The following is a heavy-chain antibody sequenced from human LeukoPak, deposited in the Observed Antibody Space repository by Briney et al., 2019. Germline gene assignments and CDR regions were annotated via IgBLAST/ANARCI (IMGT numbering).Heavy chain of an antibody. J-gene: IGHJ3*02. V-gene: IGHV1-8*01. CDR1: GYTLTSYD. Sequence: ASVKVSCKASGYTLTSYDINWVRQATGQGLEWMGWMNPNSGNTGYAQKFQGRVTMTRNTSISTAYMELSSLRSEDTAVYYCASSVLLWFGELSDAFDIWGQGTMVTVSS. D-gene: IGHD3-10*01. CDR3: ASSVLLWFGELSDAFDI. CDR2: MNPNSGNT.